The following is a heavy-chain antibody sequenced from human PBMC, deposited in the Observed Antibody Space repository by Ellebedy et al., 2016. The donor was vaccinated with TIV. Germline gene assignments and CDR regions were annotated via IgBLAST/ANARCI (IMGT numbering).Heavy chain of an antibody. V-gene: IGHV4-30-4*01. CDR2: IYYSGST. CDR1: GASISSGDYY. Sequence: MPSETLSLTCTVSGASISSGDYYWSWIRQPPGKGLEWIGYIYYSGSTYYNPSLKSRVTISVGTSKNQFSLKLNSVTAADTAVYYCARRLLDYYDSSGYYRHGAFDIWGQGTMVTVSS. CDR3: ARRLLDYYDSSGYYRHGAFDI. D-gene: IGHD3-22*01. J-gene: IGHJ3*02.